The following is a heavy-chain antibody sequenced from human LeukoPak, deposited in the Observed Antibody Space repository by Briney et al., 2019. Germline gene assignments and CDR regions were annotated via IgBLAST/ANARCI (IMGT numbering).Heavy chain of an antibody. D-gene: IGHD3-3*01. CDR1: GFTFSSYS. V-gene: IGHV3-21*01. CDR2: ISSSSSYI. CDR3: ARDGPYDFWSGYYSAYNWFDP. J-gene: IGHJ5*02. Sequence: GGSLRLSCAASGFTFSSYSMNWVRQAPGKGLEWVSSISSSSSYIYYADSVKGRFTISRDNAKNSLYLQVNSLRAEDTAVYYCARDGPYDFWSGYYSAYNWFDPWGQGTLVTVSS.